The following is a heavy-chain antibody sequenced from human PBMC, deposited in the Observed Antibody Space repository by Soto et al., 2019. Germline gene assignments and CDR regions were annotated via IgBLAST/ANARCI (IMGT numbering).Heavy chain of an antibody. CDR2: IYYTGTI. D-gene: IGHD4-17*01. CDR1: GDSIKSADYL. V-gene: IGHV4-30-4*01. CDR3: ARRYGRAFDI. Sequence: TLSLTCTVSGDSIKSADYLWTWIRQPPGEGLEYIGYIYYTGTISYKPSLKSRFTISVDTSKNQFSLKLSSVTAADTAVYYCARRYGRAFDIWGQGTMVTVSS. J-gene: IGHJ3*02.